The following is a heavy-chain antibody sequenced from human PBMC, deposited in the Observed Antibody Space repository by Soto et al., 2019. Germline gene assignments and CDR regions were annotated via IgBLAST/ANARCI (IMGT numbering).Heavy chain of an antibody. CDR3: ASVVVVAATVDRIFDY. CDR1: GGSISSGDYY. D-gene: IGHD2-15*01. CDR2: IYYSGST. V-gene: IGHV4-30-4*01. Sequence: QVQLQESGPGLVKPSQTLSLTCTVSGGSISSGDYYWSWIRQPPGKGLEWIGYIYYSGSTYYNPSLKSRVTISVDTSKNQFSLKLSSVTAADTAVYYCASVVVVAATVDRIFDYWGQGTLVTVSS. J-gene: IGHJ4*02.